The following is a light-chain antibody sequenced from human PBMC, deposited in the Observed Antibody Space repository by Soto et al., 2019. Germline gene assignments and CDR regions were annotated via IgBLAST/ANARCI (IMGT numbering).Light chain of an antibody. CDR1: QTISSW. CDR3: QHYNSYSEA. Sequence: DIQMTQSPSTLSGSVGDRVTITCRASQTISSWLAWYQQKPGKAPKLLIYNASTLESGVPSRFSGSGSGTEFTLTISSLQPDDFATYYCQHYNSYSEAFGQGTKVEIK. J-gene: IGKJ1*01. V-gene: IGKV1-5*03. CDR2: NAS.